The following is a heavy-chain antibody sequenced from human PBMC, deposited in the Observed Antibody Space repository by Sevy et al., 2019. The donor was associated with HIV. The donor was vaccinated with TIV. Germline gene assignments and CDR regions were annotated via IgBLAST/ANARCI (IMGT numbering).Heavy chain of an antibody. CDR2: MNPDSGRR. CDR1: GYTFSGYD. CDR3: ARADLDSSTFFYYYGMVV. Sequence: ASVKVSCKASGYTFSGYDINWVRQATGQGLEWMGWMNPDSGRRGYAPKFQGRVTMTTNTSIDTAYMELRRLRSEDSAVYYCARADLDSSTFFYYYGMVVWGQGTTVTVSS. D-gene: IGHD6-13*01. V-gene: IGHV1-8*02. J-gene: IGHJ6*02.